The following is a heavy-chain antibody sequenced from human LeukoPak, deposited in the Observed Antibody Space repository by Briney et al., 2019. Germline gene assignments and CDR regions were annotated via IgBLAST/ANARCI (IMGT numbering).Heavy chain of an antibody. J-gene: IGHJ6*03. CDR3: ARTYSSSNYYMDV. CDR1: GGSTSSNY. Sequence: SETLSLTCIVSGGSTSSNYWSWIRQPPGKGLEWIGYIYYSGSTNYNPSLKSRVTISVDTSKNQFSLKLSSVTAADTAVYYCARTYSSSNYYMDVWGKGTTVTISS. V-gene: IGHV4-59*01. D-gene: IGHD6-13*01. CDR2: IYYSGST.